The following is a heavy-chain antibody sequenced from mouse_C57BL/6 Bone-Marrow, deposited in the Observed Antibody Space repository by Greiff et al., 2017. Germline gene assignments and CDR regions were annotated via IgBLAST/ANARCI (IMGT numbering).Heavy chain of an antibody. J-gene: IGHJ2*01. D-gene: IGHD2-3*01. CDR2: IYPRSGNT. Sequence: LEESGAELARPGASVKLSCKASGYTFTSYGISWVKQRTGQGLEWIGEIYPRSGNTYYNEKFKGKATLTADKSSSTAYMELRSLTSEDSAVYCCARREGDGNYFDYWGQGTTLTVSS. V-gene: IGHV1-81*01. CDR1: GYTFTSYG. CDR3: ARREGDGNYFDY.